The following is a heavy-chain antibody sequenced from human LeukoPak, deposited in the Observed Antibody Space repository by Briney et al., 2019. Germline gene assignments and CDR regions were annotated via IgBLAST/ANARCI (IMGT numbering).Heavy chain of an antibody. CDR1: GCIFSNYG. CDR2: IWYDGSNK. V-gene: IGHV3-33*01. Sequence: GGSLRLSCAASGCIFSNYGWHWVRQAPGKGLEWVAVIWYDGSNKYYADSVKGRFTISRDNSKNTVYLQMNSLRAEDTAVYYCARGLCNTDTFDIWGQGTMVTVSS. J-gene: IGHJ3*02. CDR3: ARGLCNTDTFDI.